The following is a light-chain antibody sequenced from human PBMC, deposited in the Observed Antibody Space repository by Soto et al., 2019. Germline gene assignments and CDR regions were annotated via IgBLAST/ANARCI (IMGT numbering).Light chain of an antibody. Sequence: QSALTQPASVSGSPGQSITISCSGTNSDIGSYNYVSWYQQHPGKAPKLMIYEVSNRPSGVSDRFSGSKSGNTASLTISWLQAEDEADYYCSSYTSSSTVVFGGGTKHTVL. CDR2: EVS. CDR1: NSDIGSYNY. CDR3: SSYTSSSTVV. V-gene: IGLV2-14*01. J-gene: IGLJ2*01.